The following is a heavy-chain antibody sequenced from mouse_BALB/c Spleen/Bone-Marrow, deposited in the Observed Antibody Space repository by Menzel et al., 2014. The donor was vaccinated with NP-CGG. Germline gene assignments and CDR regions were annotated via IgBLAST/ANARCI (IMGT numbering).Heavy chain of an antibody. CDR2: IWAGGTT. J-gene: IGHJ2*01. CDR3: ARSTTTDYFDY. Sequence: VMLVESGPGLVAPSQGLSITCTVSGFSLTSYGVHWVRQPPGKGLEWLGVIWAGGTTNYNSALMSRLSISKDNSKSQVFLKMNSLQTDGTAMYYCARSTTTDYFDYWGQGTTLTVSS. D-gene: IGHD1-1*01. V-gene: IGHV2-9*02. CDR1: GFSLTSYG.